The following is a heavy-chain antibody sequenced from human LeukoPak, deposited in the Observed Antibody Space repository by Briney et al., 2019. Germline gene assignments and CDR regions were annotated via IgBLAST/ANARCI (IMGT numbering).Heavy chain of an antibody. D-gene: IGHD6-6*01. CDR1: GGSISNYY. V-gene: IGHV4-4*07. Sequence: SETLSLTRTVSGGSISNYYWSWIRQPAGKGLEWVGRMYASGSTSYNPSLNSRVTMSVDTSKNQFSLKLDSVTAADTAMYYCARDVRRSSSSSNSFYYYMDVWGKGTTVTVSS. J-gene: IGHJ6*03. CDR3: ARDVRRSSSSSNSFYYYMDV. CDR2: MYASGST.